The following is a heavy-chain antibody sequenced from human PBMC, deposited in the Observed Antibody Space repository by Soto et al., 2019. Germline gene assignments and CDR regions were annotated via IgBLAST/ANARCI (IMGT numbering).Heavy chain of an antibody. CDR3: ARDGSRYTPLVGLYKWFDP. D-gene: IGHD3-9*01. Sequence: VGSLRLSCTASGFIFSNYEMNWVRQAPGKGLEWISYISVSGRTIYYADSVKGRFTISRDNAKESLFLQINSLRVEDTAVYYCARDGSRYTPLVGLYKWFDPWGQGTQVTVSS. J-gene: IGHJ5*02. CDR1: GFIFSNYE. CDR2: ISVSGRTI. V-gene: IGHV3-48*03.